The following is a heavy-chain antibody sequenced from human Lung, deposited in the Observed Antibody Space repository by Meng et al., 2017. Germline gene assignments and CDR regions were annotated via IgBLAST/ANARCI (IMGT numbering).Heavy chain of an antibody. Sequence: QGQLQPLGAGLLKPSETLSLTCVVSGGSFSDYYWSWIRQPPGKGLEWIGEINHSGSTNYNPSLESRATISVDTSQNNLSLKLSSVTAADSAVYYCARGPTTMAHDFDYWGQGTLVTVSS. V-gene: IGHV4-34*01. J-gene: IGHJ4*02. CDR1: GGSFSDYY. CDR2: INHSGST. D-gene: IGHD4-11*01. CDR3: ARGPTTMAHDFDY.